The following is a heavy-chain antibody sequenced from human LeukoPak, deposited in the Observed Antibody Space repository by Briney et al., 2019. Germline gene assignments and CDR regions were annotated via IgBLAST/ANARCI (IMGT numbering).Heavy chain of an antibody. CDR2: INQDGSEK. J-gene: IGHJ4*02. Sequence: GGSLRLSCAASGFTFSSYWMSWVRQAPGKGLEWVANINQDGSEKYCVDSLKGRFTISRDNAENSLYLQMNSLRAEDTGVYYCARAAWGSGSPLYYFDYWGQGTLVTVSS. CDR1: GFTFSSYW. V-gene: IGHV3-7*01. D-gene: IGHD3-10*01. CDR3: ARAAWGSGSPLYYFDY.